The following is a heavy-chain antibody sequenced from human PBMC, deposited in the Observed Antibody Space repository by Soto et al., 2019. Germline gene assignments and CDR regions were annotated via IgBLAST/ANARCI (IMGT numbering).Heavy chain of an antibody. CDR3: ARQFQWRFSRPPLAI. J-gene: IGHJ3*02. Sequence: GESLKISCKGSGYSFTSYWIGWVRQMPGKGLEWMGIIYPGDSDTRYSPSFQGQVTISADKSISTAYLQWSSLKASDTAMYYCARQFQWRFSRPPLAIWGQGTMVTVSS. D-gene: IGHD6-19*01. CDR1: GYSFTSYW. CDR2: IYPGDSDT. V-gene: IGHV5-51*01.